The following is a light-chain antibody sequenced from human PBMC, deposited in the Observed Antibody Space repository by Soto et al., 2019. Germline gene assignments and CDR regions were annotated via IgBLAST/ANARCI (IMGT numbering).Light chain of an antibody. J-gene: IGKJ3*01. Sequence: EIVLTQSPGTLSLSPGATATLSCRASQTVSSNYLAWFQQKSGQAPRLLIYGASSMATGIPDRFSGSGSGTDFTLTITRLEPEDFAVYYCHHYGKSPIYTFGPGTKVDFK. V-gene: IGKV3-20*01. CDR1: QTVSSNY. CDR2: GAS. CDR3: HHYGKSPIYT.